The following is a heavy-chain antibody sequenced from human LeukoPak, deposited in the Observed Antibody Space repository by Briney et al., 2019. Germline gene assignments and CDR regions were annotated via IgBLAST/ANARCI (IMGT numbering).Heavy chain of an antibody. CDR3: ARWMYYYGSGSYRAFDI. V-gene: IGHV3-23*01. CDR1: GFTFSSYG. CDR2: ISGSGGST. D-gene: IGHD3-10*01. J-gene: IGHJ3*02. Sequence: GGSLRLSCAASGFTFSSYGMSWVRQAPGKGLEWVSAISGSGGSTYYADSVKGRFTISRDNAKNSLYLQMNSLRAEDTAVYYCARWMYYYGSGSYRAFDIWGQGTMVTVSS.